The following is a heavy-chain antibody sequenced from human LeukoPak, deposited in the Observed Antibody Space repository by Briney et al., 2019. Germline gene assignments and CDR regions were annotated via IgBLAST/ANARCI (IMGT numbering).Heavy chain of an antibody. CDR3: ARALPSARYYDTGGVDPPNPHFDF. D-gene: IGHD3-22*01. Sequence: ASVKVSCKSSGYTFTSYGFSWVRQAPGQGLEWMGWISAYNGNTLYAQKFQGRVTMTTDTSTGTADMELRSLRSDDTAMYYCARALPSARYYDTGGVDPPNPHFDFWGQGTLVTVSS. CDR2: ISAYNGNT. V-gene: IGHV1-18*01. CDR1: GYTFTSYG. J-gene: IGHJ4*02.